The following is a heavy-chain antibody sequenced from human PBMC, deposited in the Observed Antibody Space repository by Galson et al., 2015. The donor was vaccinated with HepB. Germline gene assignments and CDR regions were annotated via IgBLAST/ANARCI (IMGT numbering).Heavy chain of an antibody. CDR2: IYPGDSDT. CDR3: ARSPKIPGIAAAGSWSDY. V-gene: IGHV5-51*03. Sequence: QSGAEVKKPGESLKISCKGSGYSFTSYWIGWVRQMPGKGLEWMGIIYPGDSDTRYSPSFQGQVTLSADKSISTAYLQWSSLKASDTAMYYCARSPKIPGIAAAGSWSDYWGQGTLVPVSS. D-gene: IGHD6-13*01. CDR1: GYSFTSYW. J-gene: IGHJ4*02.